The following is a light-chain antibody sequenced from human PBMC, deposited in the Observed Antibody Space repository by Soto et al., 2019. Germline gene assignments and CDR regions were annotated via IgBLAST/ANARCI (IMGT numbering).Light chain of an antibody. J-gene: IGKJ3*01. Sequence: EILLTQSPSTLSLSPGEGVTLSCRASQSVTVNSLAWYQQKPGQAPRLLIYAASTRAAAVPDRFTGSGSGTDFALTISRLEPEDLGVYYCQQYGDSPLTSGPGTNVDIK. CDR2: AAS. V-gene: IGKV3-20*01. CDR1: QSVTVNS. CDR3: QQYGDSPLT.